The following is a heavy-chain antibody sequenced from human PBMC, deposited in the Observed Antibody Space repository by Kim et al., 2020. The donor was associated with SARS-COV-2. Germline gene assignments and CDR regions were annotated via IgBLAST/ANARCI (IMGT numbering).Heavy chain of an antibody. D-gene: IGHD6-6*01. V-gene: IGHV3-9*01. CDR3: AKDLVSSSFRAFHI. CDR1: GFTFGDFA. Sequence: GGSLRLSCAASGFTFGDFAMHWVRQVPGKGLEWVSGLSWNSGVIGYADSVKCRFTISRNNAENSLYLQMNSLRAEDTAFYYCAKDLVSSSFRAFHIWGQGTMVTVSS. J-gene: IGHJ3*02. CDR2: LSWNSGVI.